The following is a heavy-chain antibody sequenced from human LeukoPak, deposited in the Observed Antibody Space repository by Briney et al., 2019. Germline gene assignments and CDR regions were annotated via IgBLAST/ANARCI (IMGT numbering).Heavy chain of an antibody. CDR2: VSAGGANT. V-gene: IGHV3-23*01. CDR1: GFIFSNYP. CDR3: ARGTHWYFDL. J-gene: IGHJ2*01. Sequence: PGGSLRLSCATSGFIFSNYPMTWVRQAPGKGLEWVSTVSAGGANTYYADSVKGRFAISRDNAKNSLYLQMNSLRAEDTAVYYCARGTHWYFDLWGRGTLVTVSS.